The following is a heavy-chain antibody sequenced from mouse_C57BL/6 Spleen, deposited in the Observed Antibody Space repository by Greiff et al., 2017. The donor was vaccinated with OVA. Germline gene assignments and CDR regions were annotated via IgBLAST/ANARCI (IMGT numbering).Heavy chain of an antibody. J-gene: IGHJ4*01. V-gene: IGHV5-6*01. CDR2: ISSGGRYT. CDR3: ARRCYDYDDGYAMDY. D-gene: IGHD2-4*01. Sequence: EVQLVESGGDLVKPGGSLKLSCAASGFTFSSYGMSWVRQTPDKRLEWVATISSGGRYTYYPDSVKGRFTISRDNAKNTLYLQMSSLKSEDTAMYYCARRCYDYDDGYAMDYWGQGTSVTVSS. CDR1: GFTFSSYG.